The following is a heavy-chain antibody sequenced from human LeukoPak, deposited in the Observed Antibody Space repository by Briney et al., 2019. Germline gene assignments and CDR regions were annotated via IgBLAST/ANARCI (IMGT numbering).Heavy chain of an antibody. CDR1: GFSFSRYW. V-gene: IGHV3-7*01. CDR3: ARDSSAERGQQLAN. CDR2: IKEDGSEK. D-gene: IGHD6-13*01. J-gene: IGHJ4*02. Sequence: PGGSLRLSCAASGFSFSRYWMSWVRQAPGKGLEYIANIKEDGSEKYYVDSVKGRFIISRDNARNSLFLQMNSLRVEDTAVYYCARDSSAERGQQLANWGQGTLVTVSS.